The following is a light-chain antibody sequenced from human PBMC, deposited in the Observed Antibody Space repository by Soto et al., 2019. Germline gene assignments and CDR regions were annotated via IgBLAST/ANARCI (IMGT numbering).Light chain of an antibody. CDR2: DVS. V-gene: IGLV2-11*01. J-gene: IGLJ1*01. Sequence: QSALTQPRSASGSPGQTITISCTGTSSDVGGYNYVSWYQQHPAKAPKLIIFDVSKRPSGVPNRFSGSKSGNTASLTISGRRAEDEADYYCCSYVGRNTYVFGTGTKVTVL. CDR3: CSYVGRNTYV. CDR1: SSDVGGYNY.